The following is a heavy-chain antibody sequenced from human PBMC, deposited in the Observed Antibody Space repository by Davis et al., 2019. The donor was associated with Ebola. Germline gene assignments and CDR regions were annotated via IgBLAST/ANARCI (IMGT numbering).Heavy chain of an antibody. Sequence: GESLKISCKGSGYDFTNYWIAWVRQMPGKGLECMGLIYPADSDTRYSPSFQGQVTISADKSISTAYLQWSSLKASDSAIYYCARRRALYSSGWFSEFDPWGLGTLVTVSS. J-gene: IGHJ5*02. V-gene: IGHV5-51*01. CDR3: ARRRALYSSGWFSEFDP. CDR2: IYPADSDT. CDR1: GYDFTNYW. D-gene: IGHD6-19*01.